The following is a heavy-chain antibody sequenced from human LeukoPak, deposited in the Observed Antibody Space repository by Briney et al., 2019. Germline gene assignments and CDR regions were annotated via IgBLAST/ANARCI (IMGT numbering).Heavy chain of an antibody. V-gene: IGHV4-4*09. CDR3: ARHGQDSSGWYYYYYMDV. CDR2: IYTSGST. Sequence: PSETLSLTCTVSGGSISSYYWSWIRQPPGKGLEWIGYIYTSGSTNYNPSLKSRVTISVDTSKNQFSLKLSSVTAADTAVYYRARHGQDSSGWYYYYYMDVWGKGTTVTVSS. CDR1: GGSISSYY. J-gene: IGHJ6*03. D-gene: IGHD6-19*01.